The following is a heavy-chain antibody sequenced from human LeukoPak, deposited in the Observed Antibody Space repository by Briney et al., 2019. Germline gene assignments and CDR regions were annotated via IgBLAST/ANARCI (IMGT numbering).Heavy chain of an antibody. CDR1: VHTFTSYD. CDR2: MNPNSGNT. V-gene: IGHV1-8*01. Sequence: ASVKVSCKASVHTFTSYDINWVRQATGQGLEWMGWMNPNSGNTGYAQKFQGRVTMTRNTSISTAYMELSSLRSEDTAVYYCARLGYYDYIWGSYRYTELDYWGQGTLVTVSS. D-gene: IGHD3-16*02. J-gene: IGHJ4*02. CDR3: ARLGYYDYIWGSYRYTELDY.